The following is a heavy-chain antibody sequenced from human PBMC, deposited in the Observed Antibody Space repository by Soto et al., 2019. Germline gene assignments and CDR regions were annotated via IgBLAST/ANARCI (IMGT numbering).Heavy chain of an antibody. J-gene: IGHJ6*02. D-gene: IGHD2-2*01. V-gene: IGHV1-69*12. CDR1: GGTFSSYA. Sequence: QVQLVQSGAEVKKPGSSVKVSCKASGGTFSSYAISWVRQAPGQGLEWMGGIIPIFGTANYAQKFQGRVTITADESRSTAYREMSSLRSDEKAGYYCARSSSTSCYAPTWYYYYGMDVWGQGTTVTVSS. CDR3: ARSSSTSCYAPTWYYYYGMDV. CDR2: IIPIFGTA.